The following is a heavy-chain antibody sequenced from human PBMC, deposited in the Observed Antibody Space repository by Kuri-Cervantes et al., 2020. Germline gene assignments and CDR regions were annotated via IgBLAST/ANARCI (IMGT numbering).Heavy chain of an antibody. D-gene: IGHD5-12*01. J-gene: IGHJ6*02. CDR1: GFTFSSYA. CDR3: AREGVATGWGMDV. Sequence: GGSLRLSCAASGFTFSSYAMHWVCQAPGKGLEWVAVISYDGSNKYYADSVKGRFTISRDNSKNTLYLQMNSLRAEDTAVYYCAREGVATGWGMDVWGQGTTVTVSS. V-gene: IGHV3-30-3*01. CDR2: ISYDGSNK.